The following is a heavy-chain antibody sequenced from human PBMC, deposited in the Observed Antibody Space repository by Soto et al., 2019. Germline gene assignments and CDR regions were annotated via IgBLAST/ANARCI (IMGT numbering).Heavy chain of an antibody. J-gene: IGHJ4*02. CDR3: AREGSYSAYNFAHGIQLWSFDF. CDR2: IYYSGST. D-gene: IGHD5-12*01. Sequence: PWTTLSLTCTCSGGAVSSGSYCWSWMLQRPGKVLEWLWYIYYSGSTSFNPSLESRVAMSVDTSKNHFSLNLSSVTAADMAVYYCAREGSYSAYNFAHGIQLWSFDFWGQGALVTGSS. CDR1: GGAVSSGSYC. V-gene: IGHV4-61*03.